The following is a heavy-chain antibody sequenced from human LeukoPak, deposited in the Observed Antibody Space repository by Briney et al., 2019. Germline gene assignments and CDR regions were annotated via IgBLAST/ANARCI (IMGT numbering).Heavy chain of an antibody. CDR1: GYSFTSYW. D-gene: IGHD1-26*01. J-gene: IGHJ3*02. Sequence: GESLKISCKGTGYSFTSYWIGWVRQLPGKGLEWMGIIYPGDSDTRSSPSFQGQVTISADKSISTAYLQWSSLKASDTAMYYCARHLDSGGSHDAFDIWGQGTMVTLSS. CDR2: IYPGDSDT. CDR3: ARHLDSGGSHDAFDI. V-gene: IGHV5-51*01.